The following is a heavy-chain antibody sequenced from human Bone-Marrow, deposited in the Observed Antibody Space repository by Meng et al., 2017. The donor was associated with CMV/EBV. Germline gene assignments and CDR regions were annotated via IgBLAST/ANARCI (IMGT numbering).Heavy chain of an antibody. J-gene: IGHJ5*02. CDR3: AHSRSYFDWSNWFDP. CDR2: MYWDDDK. Sequence: NEVGPVQVEPTQILSLPWAFSVLSLSTTGVVVGWICQPQGKALEWRALMYWDDDKRPGASMKISTTIAKDTSKNPMVITKTNMYLVVTATYNCAHSRSYFDWSNWFDPWGQGTLVTVSS. V-gene: IGHV2-5*05. D-gene: IGHD3-9*01. CDR1: VLSLSTTGVV.